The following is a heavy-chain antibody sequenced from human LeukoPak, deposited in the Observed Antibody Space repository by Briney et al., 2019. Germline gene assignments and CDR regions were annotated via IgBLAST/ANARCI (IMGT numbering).Heavy chain of an antibody. CDR3: ARMARGNWFDP. CDR1: GFTFSTYG. CDR2: ISYDGTNK. V-gene: IGHV3-30*03. D-gene: IGHD5-24*01. J-gene: IGHJ5*02. Sequence: GGSLRLSCAASGFTFSTYGIHWVRQAPGKGLDWVAVISYDGTNKYYADSVKGRFTISRDNSKNALYLQMNSLRAEDTAVYYCARMARGNWFDPWGQGTLVTVSS.